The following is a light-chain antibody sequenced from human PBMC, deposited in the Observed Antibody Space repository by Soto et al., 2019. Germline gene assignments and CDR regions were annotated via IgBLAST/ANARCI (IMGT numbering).Light chain of an antibody. CDR2: EAS. CDR3: QQSFYAPPT. J-gene: IGKJ1*01. V-gene: IGKV1-39*01. CDR1: QNIRTY. Sequence: DIQVTQSPSSLSASVGDRVTITCRASQNIRTYLTWYQQKPGKAPKLLIYEASDLQSGVPSRFSGSGSGTDFSLTITSLQPEDFATYYCQQSFYAPPTSGQGTKVDIK.